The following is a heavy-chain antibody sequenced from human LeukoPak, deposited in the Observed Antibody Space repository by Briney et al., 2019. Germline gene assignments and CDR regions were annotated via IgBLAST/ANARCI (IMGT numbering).Heavy chain of an antibody. V-gene: IGHV4-59*01. CDR2: IYYSGGIT. D-gene: IGHD6-6*01. J-gene: IGHJ3*02. CDR1: GGSISSYY. CDR3: VREVAARAFDI. Sequence: SETLSLTCTVSGGSISSYYWSWIRQPPGKGLEWIGYIYYSGGITNYNPSLKSRVTISVDTSKNQFSLKLSSVTAADTAVYYCVREVAARAFDIWGQGTMVTASS.